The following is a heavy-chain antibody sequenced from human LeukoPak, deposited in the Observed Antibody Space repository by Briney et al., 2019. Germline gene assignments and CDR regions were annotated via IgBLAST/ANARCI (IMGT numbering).Heavy chain of an antibody. Sequence: SVKVSCKASGGTFSSYAISWVRQAPGQGLERMGGIIPIFGTANYAQKFQGRVTITTDESTSTAYMELSSLRSEDTAVYYCARRNWKANSHFDYWGQGTLVTVSS. CDR2: IIPIFGTA. J-gene: IGHJ4*02. D-gene: IGHD4/OR15-4a*01. CDR3: ARRNWKANSHFDY. CDR1: GGTFSSYA. V-gene: IGHV1-69*05.